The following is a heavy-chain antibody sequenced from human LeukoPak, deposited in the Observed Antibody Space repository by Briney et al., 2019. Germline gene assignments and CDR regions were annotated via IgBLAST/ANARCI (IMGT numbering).Heavy chain of an antibody. V-gene: IGHV3-30*18. J-gene: IGHJ4*02. CDR3: TKDQRPDAGWTIDH. Sequence: PGRSLRLSCEGSGFTFSRHGMHWVRQAPGKGLEWVAVISNEGNYKYYGDSVKDRFTISRDNSKNTVWLHMNDLRPEDTAVYYCTKDQRPDAGWTIDHWGQGTLVTVSS. CDR1: GFTFSRHG. CDR2: ISNEGNYK. D-gene: IGHD1-14*01.